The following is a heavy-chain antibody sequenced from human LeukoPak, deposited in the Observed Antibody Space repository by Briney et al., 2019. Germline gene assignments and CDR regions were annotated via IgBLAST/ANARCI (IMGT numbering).Heavy chain of an antibody. CDR1: GFTFSSYG. CDR3: AKGFGYYYDSSGYYYFDY. D-gene: IGHD3-22*01. V-gene: IGHV3-30*02. Sequence: PGGSLRLSCAASGFTFSSYGMHWVRQAPGKGLEWVAFIRYDGSNKYYADSVKGRFTISRDNSKNTLYLQMNSLRAEDTAVYYCAKGFGYYYDSSGYYYFDYWGQGTLVTVSS. J-gene: IGHJ4*02. CDR2: IRYDGSNK.